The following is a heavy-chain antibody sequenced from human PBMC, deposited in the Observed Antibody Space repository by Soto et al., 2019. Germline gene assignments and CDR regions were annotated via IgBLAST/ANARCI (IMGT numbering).Heavy chain of an antibody. CDR1: GGSFGTNY. CDR2: TYRTVST. CDR3: ATDSAGRGPFDP. Sequence: PSETLSLTCTISGGSFGTNYWSWIRQAPGKGLEWIGYTYRTVSTKYNPSLKSRATISVDTSKNQFSLTLNSAAAADTAVYYCATDSAGRGPFDPWGQGILVTVSS. D-gene: IGHD3-10*01. V-gene: IGHV4-59*13. J-gene: IGHJ5*02.